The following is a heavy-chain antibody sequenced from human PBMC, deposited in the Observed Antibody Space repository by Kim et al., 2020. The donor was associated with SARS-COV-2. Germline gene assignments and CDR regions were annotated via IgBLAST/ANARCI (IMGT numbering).Heavy chain of an antibody. D-gene: IGHD5-18*01. V-gene: IGHV3-48*03. CDR3: ARVHMDTAMVWYFDL. CDR2: ISSSGSTI. J-gene: IGHJ2*01. Sequence: GGSLRLSCAASGFTFSSYEMNWVRQAPGKGLEWVSYISSSGSTIYYADSVKGRFTISRDNAKNSLYLQMNSLRAEDTAVYYCARVHMDTAMVWYFDLWGRGTLVTVSS. CDR1: GFTFSSYE.